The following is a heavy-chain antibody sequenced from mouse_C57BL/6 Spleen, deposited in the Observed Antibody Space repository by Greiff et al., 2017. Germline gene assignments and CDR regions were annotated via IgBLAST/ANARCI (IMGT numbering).Heavy chain of an antibody. CDR1: GYTFTSYW. D-gene: IGHD1-1*01. CDR2: IDPSDSYT. Sequence: QVQLQQPGAELVMPGASVKLSCKASGYTFTSYWMHWVKQRPGQGLEWIGEIDPSDSYTNYNQKFKGKSTLTVDKSSSTASMQLSSLTSEDSAVYYCARRSPITTVGYFDVWGTGTTVTVSS. J-gene: IGHJ1*03. CDR3: ARRSPITTVGYFDV. V-gene: IGHV1-69*01.